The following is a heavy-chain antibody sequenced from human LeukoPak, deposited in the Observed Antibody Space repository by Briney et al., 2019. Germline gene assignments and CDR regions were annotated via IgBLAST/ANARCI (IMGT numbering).Heavy chain of an antibody. CDR3: ARGVRPGGDIVNYYYYYMDV. Sequence: PGGSLRLSCAASGFTFDDYGMSWVRQAPGKGLEWVSSISSSSSYIYYADSVKGRFTISRDNAKNSLYLQMNSLRAEDTAVYYCARGVRPGGDIVNYYYYYMDVWGKGTTVTVSS. V-gene: IGHV3-21*01. J-gene: IGHJ6*03. CDR2: ISSSSSYI. CDR1: GFTFDDYG. D-gene: IGHD3-9*01.